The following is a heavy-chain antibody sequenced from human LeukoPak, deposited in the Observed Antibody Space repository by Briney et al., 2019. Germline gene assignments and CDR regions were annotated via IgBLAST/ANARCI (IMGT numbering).Heavy chain of an antibody. D-gene: IGHD3-10*01. CDR2: ISSDGGST. CDR3: AKDIGEQWFFVY. Sequence: GGSLRLPCAASGFTFDYYAMHWVRQAPGKGLEWVSLISSDGGSTYYADSVKGRFTISRDNSKNSLYLQMNSLRTEDTALYYCAKDIGEQWFFVYWGQGTQVTVSP. V-gene: IGHV3-43*02. J-gene: IGHJ4*02. CDR1: GFTFDYYA.